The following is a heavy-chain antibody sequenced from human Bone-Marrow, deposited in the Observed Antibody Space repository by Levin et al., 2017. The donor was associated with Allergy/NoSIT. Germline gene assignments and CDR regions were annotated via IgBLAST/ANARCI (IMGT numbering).Heavy chain of an antibody. CDR1: GGSISRYY. CDR2: IYYSGST. D-gene: IGHD1-26*01. V-gene: IGHV4-59*01. Sequence: PSETLSLTCTVSGGSISRYYWSWIRQPPGKGLEYIAYIYYSGSTNYNPSLKTRVPISIATSKNQVSLKLNSLTAAAPRVYSCARWHGIYYSTGVRLDWRFDRWGRGTLVTVSS. CDR3: ARWHGIYYSTGVRLDWRFDR. J-gene: IGHJ2*01.